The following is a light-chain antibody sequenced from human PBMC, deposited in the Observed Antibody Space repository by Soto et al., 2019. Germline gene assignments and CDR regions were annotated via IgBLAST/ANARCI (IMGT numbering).Light chain of an antibody. CDR1: QSIDTS. CDR2: GAS. CDR3: QQSYSIMPLT. Sequence: DIQMTQSPSSLSASVGDRVTITCRASQSIDTSLNWYQQKPGKAPKLLIYGASSLRSGVPLRLSGSGSGTDFTLTISSLQPEDFATYYCQQSYSIMPLTFGGGTKVEIK. J-gene: IGKJ4*01. V-gene: IGKV1-39*01.